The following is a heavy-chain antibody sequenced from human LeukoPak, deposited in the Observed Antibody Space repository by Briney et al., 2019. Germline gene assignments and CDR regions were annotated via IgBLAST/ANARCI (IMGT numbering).Heavy chain of an antibody. CDR1: GGSFSGYY. J-gene: IGHJ4*02. CDR3: ARLYDSSGYYYPFDY. CDR2: INHSGST. Sequence: SETLSLTCAVYGGSFSGYYWSWIRQPPGKGLEWIGEINHSGSTNSNPPLTSRVTISIDTSKNQFSLKQRSVTAADTAVYYCARLYDSSGYYYPFDYWGQGTLVTVSS. D-gene: IGHD3-22*01. V-gene: IGHV4-34*01.